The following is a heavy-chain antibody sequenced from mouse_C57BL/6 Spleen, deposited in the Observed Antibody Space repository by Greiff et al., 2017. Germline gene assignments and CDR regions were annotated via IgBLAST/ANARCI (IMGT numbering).Heavy chain of an antibody. D-gene: IGHD2-3*01. CDR3: ARSIYDGYYYFDY. CDR2: INPSNGST. J-gene: IGHJ2*01. CDR1: GYTFTSYW. Sequence: QVQLQQPGTELVKPGASVKLSCKASGYTFTSYWMHWVKQRPGQGLEWIGNINPSNGSTNYNEKFKSKATLTVDKSSSTAYMQLSSLTSEDSAVYYCARSIYDGYYYFDYWGQGTTLTVSS. V-gene: IGHV1-53*01.